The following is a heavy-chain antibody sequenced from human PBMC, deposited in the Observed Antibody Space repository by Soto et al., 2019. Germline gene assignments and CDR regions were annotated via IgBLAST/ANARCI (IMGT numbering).Heavy chain of an antibody. J-gene: IGHJ5*02. D-gene: IGHD6-13*01. CDR2: MNPNSGNT. V-gene: IGHV1-8*01. CDR3: ARERSAAGTGWFDP. CDR1: GYTFTSYD. Sequence: QVQLVQSGAEVKKPRASVKVSCKASGYTFTSYDINWVRQATGQGHEWMGWMNPNSGNTGYAQKFQGRVTMTRNTSIGTAYMELSSLRSEDTAVYYCARERSAAGTGWFDPWGQGTVVTVSS.